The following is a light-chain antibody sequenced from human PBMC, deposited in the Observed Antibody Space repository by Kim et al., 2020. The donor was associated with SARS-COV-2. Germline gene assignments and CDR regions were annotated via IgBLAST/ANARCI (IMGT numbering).Light chain of an antibody. V-gene: IGKV2-28*01. CDR2: LGS. J-gene: IGKJ1*01. CDR1: QSLLHSNIYNY. CDR3: MHRGT. Sequence: DIVMTQFPLSLPVTPGEPASISCRSSQSLLHSNIYNYLDWYLQKRGQSPQLLIYLGSNRASGVPDRFSGSGSGTDFTLKISRVEAEDVGVYYCMHRGTFGQGTKVDIK.